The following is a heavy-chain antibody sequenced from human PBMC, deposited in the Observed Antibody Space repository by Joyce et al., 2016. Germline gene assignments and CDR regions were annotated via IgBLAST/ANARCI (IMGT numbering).Heavy chain of an antibody. CDR3: ARGSWSGYSDAFDI. CDR1: GFALRSYN. D-gene: IGHD3-3*01. V-gene: IGHV3-48*02. J-gene: IGHJ3*02. Sequence: EGQLVESGGGLEQPGGSLRLSCVASGFALRSYNMDWVGQARGKGLEWLSYISGGSDKIFYADSVKGRFTVSRDNAKNSLYLQMDSLRDDDTAVYFCARGSWSGYSDAFDIWGPGTTVTVS. CDR2: ISGGSDKI.